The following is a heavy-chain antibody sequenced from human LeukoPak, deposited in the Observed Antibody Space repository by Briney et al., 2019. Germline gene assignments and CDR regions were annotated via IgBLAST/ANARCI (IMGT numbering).Heavy chain of an antibody. V-gene: IGHV1-24*01. D-gene: IGHD5-18*01. Sequence: GASVKVSCKVSGDTVTGFSIHWVRQAPGHGLEWMGGFDPEDGARIFAQKFQGRVTMTEDTSTDTAYTDLSSLRSEDTAVYYCATGYTYDYSLYWGQGTLVTVSS. CDR1: GDTVTGFS. CDR3: ATGYTYDYSLY. CDR2: FDPEDGAR. J-gene: IGHJ4*02.